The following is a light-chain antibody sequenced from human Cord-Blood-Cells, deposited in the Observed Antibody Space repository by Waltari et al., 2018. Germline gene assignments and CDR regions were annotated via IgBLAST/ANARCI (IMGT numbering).Light chain of an antibody. V-gene: IGLV4-60*03. Sequence: QPVLTQSSSASASLGSSVKLTCTPSSGHSSYIIASHQQQPGKAPRYLMKLEGSGSYNKGSGVPDRFSGSSSGADRYLTISNLQSEDEADYYCETWDSNIWVFGGGTKLTVL. J-gene: IGLJ3*02. CDR1: SGHSSYI. CDR2: LEGSGSY. CDR3: ETWDSNIWV.